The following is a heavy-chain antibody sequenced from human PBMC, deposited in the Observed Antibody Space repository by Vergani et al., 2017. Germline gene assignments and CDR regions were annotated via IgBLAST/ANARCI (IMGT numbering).Heavy chain of an antibody. CDR3: ARDNFWSGYSSRSDDY. V-gene: IGHV1-69*06. CDR2: IIPIFGTA. J-gene: IGHJ4*02. D-gene: IGHD3-3*01. CDR1: GGTFSSYA. Sequence: QVQMVQSGAEVKKPGSSVKVSCKASGGTFSSYAISWVRQAPGQGLEWMGGIIPIFGTANYAQKFQGRVTITADKSTSTAYMELSSLRSEDTAVYYCARDNFWSGYSSRSDDYWGQGTLVTVSS.